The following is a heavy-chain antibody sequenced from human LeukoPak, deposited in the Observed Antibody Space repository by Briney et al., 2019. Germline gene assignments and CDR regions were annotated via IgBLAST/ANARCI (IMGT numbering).Heavy chain of an antibody. Sequence: SETLSLTCAVYGGSFSGYYWSWIRQSPGKGLEWIGTIYYSGGTHYNPSLKSRVTISVDTSKNELSLKLSSVTAADTAMYYCATNSYSTTKQEHDYWGQGTLVTVSS. CDR3: ATNSYSTTKQEHDY. CDR2: IYYSGGT. J-gene: IGHJ4*02. D-gene: IGHD2/OR15-2a*01. CDR1: GGSFSGYY. V-gene: IGHV4-34*01.